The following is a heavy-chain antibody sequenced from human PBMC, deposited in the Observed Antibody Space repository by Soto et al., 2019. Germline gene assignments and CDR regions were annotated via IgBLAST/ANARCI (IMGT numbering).Heavy chain of an antibody. CDR2: INPSGGST. V-gene: IGHV1-46*01. D-gene: IGHD3-22*01. Sequence: GASVKVSCKASGYTFTSYYMHWVRQAPGQGLEWMGIINPSGGSTSYAQKFQGRVTMTRDTSTSTVYMELSSLRSEDTAVYYCASSGGISYYYDSSGIYPDYWGQGTLVTVSS. J-gene: IGHJ4*02. CDR3: ASSGGISYYYDSSGIYPDY. CDR1: GYTFTSYY.